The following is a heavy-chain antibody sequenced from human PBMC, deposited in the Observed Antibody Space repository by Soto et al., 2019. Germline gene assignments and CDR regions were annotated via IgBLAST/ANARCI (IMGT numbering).Heavy chain of an antibody. CDR2: IDHSGST. CDR3: ARRGGGNYPFYFDY. V-gene: IGHV4-34*01. Sequence: SETLSLTCGVYGGSFSGYYWSWIRQPPGKGLEWIGEIDHSGSTNYNPSLKSRVSISVDTSKRQFSLKLSFVTAADTAVYYCARRGGGNYPFYFDYWGQGALVTVSS. CDR1: GGSFSGYY. J-gene: IGHJ4*02. D-gene: IGHD1-26*01.